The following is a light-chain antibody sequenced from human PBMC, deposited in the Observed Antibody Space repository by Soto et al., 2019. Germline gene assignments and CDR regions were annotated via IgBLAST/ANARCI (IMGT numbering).Light chain of an antibody. CDR1: QSVSSSY. CDR3: QQSYSTLIT. V-gene: IGKV3-20*01. J-gene: IGKJ5*01. Sequence: EIVLTQSPGTLSFSPGERATLSCRASQSVSSSYLAWYQQKPGQAPRLLIYAASTRATGIPARFSGSGSGTDFTLTISSLQPEDFATYYCQQSYSTLITFGQGTRLEIK. CDR2: AAS.